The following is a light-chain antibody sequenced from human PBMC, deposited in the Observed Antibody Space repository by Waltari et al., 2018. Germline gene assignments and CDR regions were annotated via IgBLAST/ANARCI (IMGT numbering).Light chain of an antibody. CDR1: QSLSRF. V-gene: IGKV3-20*01. CDR3: QKYDRLPAT. J-gene: IGKJ1*01. CDR2: GAS. Sequence: EIVLTQSPGTLSLSPGERGTLSCRASQSLSRFLAWYQQIPGQPPRLLIYGASTRATGIPDRFSGSGSGTDFSLTISRLEPEDFAVYYCQKYDRLPATFGQGTKVEIK.